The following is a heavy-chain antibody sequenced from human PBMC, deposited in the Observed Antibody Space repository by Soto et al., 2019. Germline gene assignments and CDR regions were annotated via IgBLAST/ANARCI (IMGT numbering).Heavy chain of an antibody. Sequence: GGSLRLSCAAFEFTFSSYWMSWVRQAPGKGLEWVANINQDGSEKYYVDSVKGRFTISRDNAKNSLYLQMNSLRAEDTAVYYCARDRHCSTTSCNDYYGMDVWGQGTTVTVSS. CDR2: INQDGSEK. V-gene: IGHV3-7*01. CDR3: ARDRHCSTTSCNDYYGMDV. D-gene: IGHD2-2*01. J-gene: IGHJ6*02. CDR1: EFTFSSYW.